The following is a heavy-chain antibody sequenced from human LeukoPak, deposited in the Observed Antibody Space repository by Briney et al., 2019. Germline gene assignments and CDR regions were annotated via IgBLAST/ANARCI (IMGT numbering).Heavy chain of an antibody. CDR1: GYRFTSYW. CDR3: ARRDEPRAFDI. J-gene: IGHJ3*02. D-gene: IGHD1-14*01. CDR2: IY. V-gene: IGHV5-51*01. Sequence: GESLKISCKGSGYRFTSYWIGWVRPMPGKGLEWMGIIYSPFFQGQVTISADKSISTAYLQWSSLKASDTAMYYCARRDEPRAFDIWGQGTMVTVSS.